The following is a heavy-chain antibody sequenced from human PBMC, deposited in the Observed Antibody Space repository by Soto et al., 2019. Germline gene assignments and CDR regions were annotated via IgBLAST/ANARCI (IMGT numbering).Heavy chain of an antibody. D-gene: IGHD2-15*01. Sequence: QVQLVESGGGVVQPGRSLRLSCAASGFTFSSYGMHWVRQAPGKGLEWVAVIWYDGSNKYYADSVKGRFTISRDNSKNTLYLQMNSLRAEDTAVYDCARTYCSGGSCYSEVDYWGQGTLVTVSS. CDR1: GFTFSSYG. CDR3: ARTYCSGGSCYSEVDY. V-gene: IGHV3-33*01. J-gene: IGHJ4*02. CDR2: IWYDGSNK.